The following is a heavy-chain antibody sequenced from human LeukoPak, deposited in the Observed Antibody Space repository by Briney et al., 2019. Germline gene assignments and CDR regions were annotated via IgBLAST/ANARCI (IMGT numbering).Heavy chain of an antibody. J-gene: IGHJ4*02. CDR2: IYPGDSDT. Sequence: GESLKISCKGSGYSFTTYWIGWVRPMPGKGLEWMGIIYPGDSDTRYSPSFEGQVTISADKSISTAYLQWSSLKASDTAMYYCARQEGSSGWYSDYWGQGTLVTVSS. D-gene: IGHD6-19*01. V-gene: IGHV5-51*01. CDR3: ARQEGSSGWYSDY. CDR1: GYSFTTYW.